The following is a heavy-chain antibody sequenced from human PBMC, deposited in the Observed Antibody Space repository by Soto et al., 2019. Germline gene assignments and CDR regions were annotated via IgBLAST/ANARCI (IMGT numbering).Heavy chain of an antibody. CDR3: ARGGGNVDS. J-gene: IGHJ4*02. CDR1: GFTFSSYA. Sequence: PGGSLGLSCAASGFTFSSYAMTWVRQAPGKGLEWVSAISGSGTGTYYADSVKGRFTISKDNSKNTLFLQMNSLRAEDTALYYCARGGGNVDSWGRGTLVTVSS. CDR2: ISGSGTGT. V-gene: IGHV3-23*01. D-gene: IGHD2-15*01.